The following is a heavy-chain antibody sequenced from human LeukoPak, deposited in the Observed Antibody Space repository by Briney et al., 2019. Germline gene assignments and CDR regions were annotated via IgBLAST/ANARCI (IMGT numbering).Heavy chain of an antibody. Sequence: ASVKVSCKASGYTFTGSGWYLYWLRQAPGQGLECVGWLHPNNGATLYAQKFQGRVAMTTDTSISTAYMELSRLRPDDSAFYYCARDGAAQMVEFDYWGQGTLVTVSS. J-gene: IGHJ4*02. D-gene: IGHD3-10*01. V-gene: IGHV1-2*02. CDR3: ARDGAAQMVEFDY. CDR1: GYTFTGSGWY. CDR2: LHPNNGAT.